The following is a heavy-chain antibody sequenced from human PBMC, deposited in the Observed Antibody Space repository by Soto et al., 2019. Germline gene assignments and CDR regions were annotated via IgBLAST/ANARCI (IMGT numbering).Heavy chain of an antibody. J-gene: IGHJ5*02. CDR3: ARAYCSSTSCDTLNWFDP. Sequence: QVQLQESGPGLVKPSQTLSLTCTVSGGSISSGGYYWSWIRQPPGKGLEWIGYIYYSGSTYYNPSLKSRVTISVDTSKNQLSLKLSSVTAADTAVYYCARAYCSSTSCDTLNWFDPWGQGTLVTVSS. D-gene: IGHD2-2*01. CDR1: GGSISSGGYY. CDR2: IYYSGST. V-gene: IGHV4-31*03.